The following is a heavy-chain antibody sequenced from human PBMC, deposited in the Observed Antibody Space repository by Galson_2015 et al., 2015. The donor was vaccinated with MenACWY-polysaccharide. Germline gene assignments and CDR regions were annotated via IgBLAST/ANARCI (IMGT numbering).Heavy chain of an antibody. Sequence: SLRLGCAACGVTFGTYWMHWVRHAPGMGLVWVSRIKSDGSSANYADSVKGRFNIYRDNAKNTLYLQMNSLRAEDTALYYCARGYSAYDWGQGTLVTVSA. D-gene: IGHD5-12*01. CDR1: GVTFGTYW. CDR3: ARGYSAYD. CDR2: IKSDGSSA. V-gene: IGHV3-74*01. J-gene: IGHJ4*02.